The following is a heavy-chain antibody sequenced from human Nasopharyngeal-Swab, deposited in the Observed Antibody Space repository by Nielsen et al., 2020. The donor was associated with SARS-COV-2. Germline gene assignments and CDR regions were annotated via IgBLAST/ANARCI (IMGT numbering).Heavy chain of an antibody. D-gene: IGHD3-9*01. CDR3: AKSLGQLLEWFTYDILTGYYSDAFDI. J-gene: IGHJ3*02. CDR2: ISYDGSNK. CDR1: GFTFSSYG. V-gene: IGHV3-30*18. Sequence: GGSLRLSCAASGFTFSSYGMHWVCQAPGKGLEWVADISYDGSNKYYADSVKGRFTISRDNSKNTLYLQMNSLRAEDTAVYYCAKSLGQLLEWFTYDILTGYYSDAFDIWGQGTMVTVSS.